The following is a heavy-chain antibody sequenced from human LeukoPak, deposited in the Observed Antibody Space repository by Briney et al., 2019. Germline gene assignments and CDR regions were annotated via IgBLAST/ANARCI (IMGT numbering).Heavy chain of an antibody. CDR2: IYYSGST. CDR1: GGSISSGDYY. J-gene: IGHJ4*02. Sequence: SQTLSLTCTLSGGSISSGDYYWSWIRQPPGKSLEWIGYIYYSGSTYYNPSLKSRVTISVETSKNQFSLKLSSVTASDTAVYYCARGPRYCSSTSCYRPYYLDYWGQGTLVTLSS. D-gene: IGHD2-2*02. V-gene: IGHV4-30-4*08. CDR3: ARGPRYCSSTSCYRPYYLDY.